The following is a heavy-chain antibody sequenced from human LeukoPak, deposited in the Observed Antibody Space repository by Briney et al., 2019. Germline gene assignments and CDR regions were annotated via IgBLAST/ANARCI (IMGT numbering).Heavy chain of an antibody. D-gene: IGHD3-10*01. V-gene: IGHV4-4*07. CDR2: IYTSGGT. Sequence: SETLSLTCTVSGGSINSYWSWIRQPAGKGLEWIGRIYTSGGTDYNPSLKSRVIMSVDTSKNHLSLKLTSVTAADTAVYYCARDSGTTGEVKFDPWGQGILVTVSS. CDR1: GGSINSY. CDR3: ARDSGTTGEVKFDP. J-gene: IGHJ5*02.